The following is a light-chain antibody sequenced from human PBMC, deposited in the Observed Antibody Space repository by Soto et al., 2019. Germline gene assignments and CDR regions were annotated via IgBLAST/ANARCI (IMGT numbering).Light chain of an antibody. CDR1: RSNIGNNY. CDR2: DSN. J-gene: IGLJ2*01. Sequence: QSVLTQPPSVSAAPGQKVTISCSGSRSNIGNNYVSWYQQLPGTAPKLLTYDSNKRPSGIPDRFSGSKSGTSATLDITGLQTGDEADYYCATWDSSLTGEVFGGGTKLTVL. V-gene: IGLV1-51*01. CDR3: ATWDSSLTGEV.